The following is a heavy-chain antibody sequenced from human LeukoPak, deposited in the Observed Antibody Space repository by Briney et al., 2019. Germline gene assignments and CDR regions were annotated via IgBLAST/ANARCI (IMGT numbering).Heavy chain of an antibody. V-gene: IGHV3-23*01. CDR3: AGRPTGYSSGYIH. Sequence: GGSLRLSCVASGITFSNYAVSWVRQAPEKGLDWVSVISGSAHKIRYADSVKGRFTISRDNSENIVYLQMNNLRVEDTAVYYCAGRPTGYSSGYIHWGQGTLVTVSS. CDR1: GITFSNYA. J-gene: IGHJ4*02. CDR2: ISGSAHKI. D-gene: IGHD5-18*01.